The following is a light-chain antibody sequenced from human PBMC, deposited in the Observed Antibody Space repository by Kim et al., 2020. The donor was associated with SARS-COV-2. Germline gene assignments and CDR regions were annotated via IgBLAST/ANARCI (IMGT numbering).Light chain of an antibody. V-gene: IGKV3-20*01. Sequence: SPGERATLSCRASQSVSSTHLAWYQQKPGQAPRLLIYGASSRATGIPDRFSGSGSGTDFTLTISRLEAEDFAVYYCHQFGGSPRTFGQGIKVDIK. CDR1: QSVSSTH. CDR3: HQFGGSPRT. CDR2: GAS. J-gene: IGKJ1*01.